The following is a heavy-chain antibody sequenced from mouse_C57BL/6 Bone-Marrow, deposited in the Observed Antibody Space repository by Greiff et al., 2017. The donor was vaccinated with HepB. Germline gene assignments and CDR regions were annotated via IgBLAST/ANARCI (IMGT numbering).Heavy chain of an antibody. CDR3: ARREGGLRYFHFDY. CDR2: INPNNGGT. J-gene: IGHJ2*01. Sequence: VQLQQSGPELVKPGASVKISCKASGYTFTDYYMNWVKQSHGKSLEWIGDINPNNGGTSYNQKFKGKATLTVDKSSSTAYMELRSLTSEDSAVYYCARREGGLRYFHFDYWGQGTTLTVSS. D-gene: IGHD2-14*01. CDR1: GYTFTDYY. V-gene: IGHV1-26*01.